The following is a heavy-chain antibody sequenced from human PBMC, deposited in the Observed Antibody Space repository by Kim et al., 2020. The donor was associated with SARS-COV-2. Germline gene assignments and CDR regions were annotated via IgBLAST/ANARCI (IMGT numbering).Heavy chain of an antibody. J-gene: IGHJ3*01. CDR1: GFTFSDSP. V-gene: IGHV3-73*01. Sequence: GGSLRLSCAASGFTFSDSPMHWVRQASGKGLEWVGRIRSEANRYATAYSASVKGRFTIARDDSESTAYLQRNSLENEDAAVCECTRIPETTVAVGDAFD. CDR3: TRIPETTVAVGDAFD. D-gene: IGHD1-1*01. CDR2: IRSEANRYAT.